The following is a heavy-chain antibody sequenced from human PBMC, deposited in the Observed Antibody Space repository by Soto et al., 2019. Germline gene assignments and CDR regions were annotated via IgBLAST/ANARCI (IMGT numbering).Heavy chain of an antibody. V-gene: IGHV1-18*01. CDR2: ISAYNGKT. CDR3: ARRPRDRAPDF. CDR1: GYTFNSYG. J-gene: IGHJ4*02. Sequence: QVQLVQSGAEVKKPGASVKVSCEASGYTFNSYGITWVRQAPGQGLEWIGWISAYNGKTNYAQNLQGRVTMTTDTSTSTAHMELRSLIFDDTAVYFCARRPRDRAPDFWCQGTLVTVSS. D-gene: IGHD3-22*01.